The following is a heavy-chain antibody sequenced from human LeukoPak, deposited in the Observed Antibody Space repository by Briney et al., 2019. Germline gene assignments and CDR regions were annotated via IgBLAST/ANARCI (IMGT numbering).Heavy chain of an antibody. Sequence: PGGSLRLSCAASGFTFSSYAMSWVRQAPGKGLEWVSVISGSGGSIYYADSVRGRFTISRDNSKNTLYLQMNSLRAEDTAVYYCAKADYYDSSGSDFDYWGQGTLVTVSS. J-gene: IGHJ4*02. CDR2: ISGSGGSI. CDR3: AKADYYDSSGSDFDY. V-gene: IGHV3-23*01. D-gene: IGHD3-22*01. CDR1: GFTFSSYA.